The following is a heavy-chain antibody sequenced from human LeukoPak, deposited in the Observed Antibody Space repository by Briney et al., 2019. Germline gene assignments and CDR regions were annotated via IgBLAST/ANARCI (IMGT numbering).Heavy chain of an antibody. CDR3: ARGVYSFDY. Sequence: PGGSLRLSCAASGFRFTGYWITWVRHAPGEGVGWVARLHPDGSERNYVGSVERRFPVSGDNAKSSLYLQMNSLRVEDTAVYYCARGVYSFDYLGQGTLVTVSS. D-gene: IGHD5-12*01. J-gene: IGHJ4*02. V-gene: IGHV3-7*01. CDR2: LHPDGSER. CDR1: GFRFTGYW.